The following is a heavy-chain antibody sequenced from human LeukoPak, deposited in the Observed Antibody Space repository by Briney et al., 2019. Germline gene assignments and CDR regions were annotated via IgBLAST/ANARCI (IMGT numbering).Heavy chain of an antibody. D-gene: IGHD3-10*01. V-gene: IGHV3-74*01. CDR3: ARSSYPYYFDY. Sequence: GGSLRLSCAASGFSFDTYNMNWVRQAPGKGLEWVSRINNDGSSTIYADSVRGRFTISRDNAKNTLYLQMNGLRAEDTSVYFCARSSYPYYFDYWGQGALVTVSS. CDR1: GFSFDTYN. J-gene: IGHJ4*02. CDR2: INNDGSST.